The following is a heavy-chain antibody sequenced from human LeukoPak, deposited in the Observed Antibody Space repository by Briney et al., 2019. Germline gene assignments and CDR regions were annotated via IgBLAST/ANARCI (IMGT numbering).Heavy chain of an antibody. V-gene: IGHV1-18*01. D-gene: IGHD3-10*01. CDR1: GYTFTSYG. CDR3: ARGRYYYGSGSYYPYDY. Sequence: EASVKVSCKASGYTFTSYGISWVRQAPGQGLEWMGWVSAYNGNTNYAQKLQGRVTMTTDTSTSTAYMELRSLRSEDTAVYYCARGRYYYGSGSYYPYDYWGQGTLVTVSS. CDR2: VSAYNGNT. J-gene: IGHJ4*02.